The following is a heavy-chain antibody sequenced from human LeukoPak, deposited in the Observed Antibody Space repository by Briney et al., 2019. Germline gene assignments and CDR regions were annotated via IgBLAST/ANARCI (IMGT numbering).Heavy chain of an antibody. D-gene: IGHD6-13*01. J-gene: IGHJ4*02. CDR1: GFTFRTYG. V-gene: IGHV3-30*19. CDR2: ISYDGSNK. Sequence: GGSLRLSCAASGFTFRTYGMHWVRQAPGKGLEWVAVISYDGSNKYYADSVKGRSTISRDNSKNTLYLQMNSLRAEDTAVYYCARDGRIAAAGFVDYWGQGTLVTVSS. CDR3: ARDGRIAAAGFVDY.